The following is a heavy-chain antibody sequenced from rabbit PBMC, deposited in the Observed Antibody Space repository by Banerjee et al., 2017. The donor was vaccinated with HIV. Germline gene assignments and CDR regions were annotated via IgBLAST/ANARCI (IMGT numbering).Heavy chain of an antibody. Sequence: QSLEESGGGLVQPEGSLTLTCKASGFDLSSYYYMCWVRQAPGKGLEWIGCIYISSDTTWYARWAKGRFTISKTSWTTVTLQMTSLTAADTASYFCARDLAGVIGWNFNLWGQGTLVTVS. D-gene: IGHD4-1*01. J-gene: IGHJ4*01. CDR2: IYISSDTT. CDR1: GFDLSSYYY. V-gene: IGHV1S40*01. CDR3: ARDLAGVIGWNFNL.